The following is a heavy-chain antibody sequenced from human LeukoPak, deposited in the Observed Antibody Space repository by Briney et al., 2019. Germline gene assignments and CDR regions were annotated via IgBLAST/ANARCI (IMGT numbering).Heavy chain of an antibody. CDR2: ISGDGGST. D-gene: IGHD4-23*01. CDR3: ATEVKPMGGNPSVDY. V-gene: IGHV3-43*02. CDR1: GFTFDDYA. J-gene: IGHJ4*02. Sequence: QPGGSLRLSCAASGFTFDDYAMHWVRQAPGKGLEWVSLISGDGGSTYYADSVKGRFTISRDNSKNSLYLQMNSLRTEDTALYYCATEVKPMGGNPSVDYWGQGTLVTVSS.